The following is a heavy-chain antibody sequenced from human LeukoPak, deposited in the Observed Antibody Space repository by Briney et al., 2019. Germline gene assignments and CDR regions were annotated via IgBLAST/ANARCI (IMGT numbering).Heavy chain of an antibody. Sequence: SVKVSCKASGGTFSSYAISWVRQAPGQGLEWMGGIIPIFGTANYAQKFQGRVTITADESTSTAYMELSSLRSEDTAVYYCARGTSYSSSWGNAFDIWGQGTMVTVSS. CDR2: IIPIFGTA. V-gene: IGHV1-69*01. D-gene: IGHD6-13*01. CDR1: GGTFSSYA. CDR3: ARGTSYSSSWGNAFDI. J-gene: IGHJ3*02.